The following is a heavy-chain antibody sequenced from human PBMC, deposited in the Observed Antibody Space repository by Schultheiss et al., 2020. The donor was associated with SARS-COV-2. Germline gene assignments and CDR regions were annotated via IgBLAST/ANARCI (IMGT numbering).Heavy chain of an antibody. Sequence: SETLSLTCTVSGGSISSGGYYWSWIRQHPGKGLEWIGYIYYSGSTNYNPSLKSRVTISVDTSKNQFSLKLSSVTAADTAVYYCARGDYGGNSPPRDAFDIWGQGTMVTVSS. CDR1: GGSISSGGYY. D-gene: IGHD4-23*01. CDR2: IYYSGST. J-gene: IGHJ3*02. V-gene: IGHV4-61*08. CDR3: ARGDYGGNSPPRDAFDI.